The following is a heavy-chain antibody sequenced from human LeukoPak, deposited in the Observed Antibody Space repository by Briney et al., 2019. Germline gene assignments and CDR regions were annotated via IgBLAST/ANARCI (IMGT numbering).Heavy chain of an antibody. J-gene: IGHJ4*02. V-gene: IGHV4-59*01. CDR2: IYNNGGT. CDR3: ARGGPGYYGSGSYQTFDY. D-gene: IGHD3-10*01. CDR1: GGSISSYY. Sequence: SSETLSLTCTVSGGSISSYYWSWFRQPPGKGLEWIGYIYNNGGTNYNPSLKSRVTISLDTSKNQFSLKLSSVTAADTAVYYCARGGPGYYGSGSYQTFDYWGQGTLVTVSS.